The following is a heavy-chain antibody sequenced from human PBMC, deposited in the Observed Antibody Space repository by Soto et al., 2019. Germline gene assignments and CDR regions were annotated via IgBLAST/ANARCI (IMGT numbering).Heavy chain of an antibody. D-gene: IGHD2-15*01. CDR3: GRDIGYCSGGSCSYFYYYYGMDV. J-gene: IGHJ6*02. V-gene: IGHV1-69*13. CDR2: IIPIFGTA. Sequence: SVKVSCKASGGTFSCYAISWVRQAPGQGLEWMGGIIPIFGTANYAQKFQGRVTITADESTSTAYMELSSLRSEDTAVYYCGRDIGYCSGGSCSYFYYYYGMDVWGQGTTVTVSS. CDR1: GGTFSCYA.